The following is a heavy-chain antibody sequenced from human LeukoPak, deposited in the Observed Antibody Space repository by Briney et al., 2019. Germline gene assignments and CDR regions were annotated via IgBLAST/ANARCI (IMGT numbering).Heavy chain of an antibody. CDR2: ISGSGGST. J-gene: IGHJ4*01. D-gene: IGHD6-19*01. CDR3: AKDQTSSGWYFDY. CDR1: GFTFSNYA. V-gene: IGHV3-23*01. Sequence: GGSLRLSCAASGFTFSNYAMNWVRQAPGKGLEWVSGISGSGGSTYYADSVKGRFTISRDNSKNTLDLQMNSLRAEDTAVYYCAKDQTSSGWYFDYWGHGTLVTVSS.